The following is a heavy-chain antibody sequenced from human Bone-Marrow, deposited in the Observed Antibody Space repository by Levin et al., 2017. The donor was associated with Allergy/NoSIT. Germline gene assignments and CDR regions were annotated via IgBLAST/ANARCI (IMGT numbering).Heavy chain of an antibody. CDR2: ISTYNGNT. CDR1: GYTFTSHG. D-gene: IGHD2/OR15-2a*01. J-gene: IGHJ4*02. V-gene: IGHV1-18*01. Sequence: ASVKVSCKASGYTFTSHGMSWLRQAPGQGLEWMGWISTYNGNTKYVQKIQDRVTVTTDTSTSTAYMVLKSLRSDDTAVYYCATSLLCNSNTIQSSGADYWGKGTLVTGSS. CDR3: ATSLLCNSNTIQSSGADY.